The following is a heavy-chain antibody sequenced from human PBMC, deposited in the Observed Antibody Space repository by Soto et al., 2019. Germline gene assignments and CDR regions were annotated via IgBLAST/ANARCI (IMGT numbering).Heavy chain of an antibody. CDR3: ARVITIFGVVPSPKYYFDY. CDR1: GGSISSSSYY. J-gene: IGHJ4*02. V-gene: IGHV4-39*01. D-gene: IGHD3-3*01. CDR2: IYYSGST. Sequence: ETLSLTCTVSGGSISSSSYYWGWIRQPPGKGLEWIGSIYYSGSTYYNPSLKSRVTISVDTSKNQFSLKLSSVTAADTAVYYCARVITIFGVVPSPKYYFDYWGQGTLVTVSS.